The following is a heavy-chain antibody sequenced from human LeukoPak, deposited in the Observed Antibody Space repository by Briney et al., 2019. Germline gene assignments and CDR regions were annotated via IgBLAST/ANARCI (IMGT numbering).Heavy chain of an antibody. V-gene: IGHV3-23*01. CDR2: LSARGGRT. CDR1: GFTFGGYA. D-gene: IGHD3-10*01. Sequence: GGSLRLSCAASGFTFGGYAMSWVRQIPGKGLEWVSALSARGGRTFYADSVNGRFTISRDNSKNTLYLQMNSLRAEDTAVYYCAKEGSESYSATPFEYWGQGTLVTVSS. CDR3: AKEGSESYSATPFEY. J-gene: IGHJ4*02.